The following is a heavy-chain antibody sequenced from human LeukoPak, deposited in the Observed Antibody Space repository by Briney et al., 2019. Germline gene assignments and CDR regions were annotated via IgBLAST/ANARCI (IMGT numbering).Heavy chain of an antibody. D-gene: IGHD3-22*01. V-gene: IGHV3-7*01. Sequence: GGSLTLSCAASGFTFSDNGMSRVRQTPGKGLEWVAKIKQDGSETSYVDSVKGRFTISRDNAKNSLYLQMSSLRAEDTGLYYCADFSSGNYPKGTFDIWGQGTMVSVSS. J-gene: IGHJ3*02. CDR1: GFTFSDNG. CDR2: IKQDGSET. CDR3: ADFSSGNYPKGTFDI.